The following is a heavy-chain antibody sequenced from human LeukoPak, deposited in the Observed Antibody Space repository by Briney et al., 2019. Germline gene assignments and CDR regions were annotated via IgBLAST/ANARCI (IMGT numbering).Heavy chain of an antibody. CDR1: GFTVSSNY. CDR3: ARGPGGYDN. CDR2: ISGGGST. J-gene: IGHJ4*02. V-gene: IGHV3-66*01. Sequence: GGSLRLSCAASGFTVSSNYMTWVRQAPGKGLEWVSVISGGGSTYYADSVKGRFTISRDNSKNTLFLQMNSLRVEDTAVYYCARGPGGYDNWGQGTLVTVSS. D-gene: IGHD3-16*01.